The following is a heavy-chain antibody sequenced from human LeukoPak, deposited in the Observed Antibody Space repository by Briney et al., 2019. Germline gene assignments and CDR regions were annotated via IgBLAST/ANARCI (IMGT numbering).Heavy chain of an antibody. D-gene: IGHD3-22*01. Sequence: ASVKVSCKASGYTFTSYYMHWVRQAPGRGLEWMGIINPSGGSTSYAQKFQGRVTMTRDTSTSTVYMELSSLRSEDTAVYYCAGETYYYDSSGYYFDYWGQGTLVTVSS. CDR1: GYTFTSYY. CDR3: AGETYYYDSSGYYFDY. V-gene: IGHV1-46*01. J-gene: IGHJ4*02. CDR2: INPSGGST.